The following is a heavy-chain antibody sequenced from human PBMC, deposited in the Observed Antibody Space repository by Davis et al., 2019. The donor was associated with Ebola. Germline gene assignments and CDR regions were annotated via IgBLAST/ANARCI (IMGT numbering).Heavy chain of an antibody. CDR2: INAGNGNT. Sequence: ASVKVSCKASGYTFTSYAMHWVRQAPGQRLEWMGWINAGNGNTKYSQKFQGRVTITRDTSASTAYMELRSLRSDDTAVYYCARERRLYGSGYYGMDVWGQGTTVTVSS. D-gene: IGHD3-10*01. V-gene: IGHV1-3*01. CDR3: ARERRLYGSGYYGMDV. CDR1: GYTFTSYA. J-gene: IGHJ6*02.